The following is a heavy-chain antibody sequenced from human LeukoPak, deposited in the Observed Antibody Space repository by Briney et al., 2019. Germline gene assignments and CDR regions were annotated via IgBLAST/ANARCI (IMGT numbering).Heavy chain of an antibody. CDR3: ARSLIVVVAPGALHI. Sequence: PSETLSLTCNVSGGSISSSYWSWIRPSPGKGLEWIGYIYYNRGTNYNPSLKSRVTISVDTSKNQFSLGLNSLTAADTAVYYCARSLIVVVAPGALHIWGQGTMVTVSS. J-gene: IGHJ3*02. D-gene: IGHD2-21*01. CDR2: IYYNRGT. CDR1: GGSISSSY. V-gene: IGHV4-59*08.